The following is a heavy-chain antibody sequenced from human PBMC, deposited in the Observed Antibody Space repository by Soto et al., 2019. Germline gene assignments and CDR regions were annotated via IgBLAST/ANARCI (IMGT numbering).Heavy chain of an antibody. CDR1: GFTFDDYA. CDR2: ISWNSGSI. J-gene: IGHJ4*02. V-gene: IGHV3-9*01. D-gene: IGHD6-19*01. Sequence: EVQLVESGGGLVQPGRSLRLSCAASGFTFDDYAMHWVRQAPGKGLEWVAGISWNSGSIGYADSVKGRLTISRDNAKNYLYLQMNSLRAEDTALYYCAKDRGLVLSFYFDYWGQGTLVTVSS. CDR3: AKDRGLVLSFYFDY.